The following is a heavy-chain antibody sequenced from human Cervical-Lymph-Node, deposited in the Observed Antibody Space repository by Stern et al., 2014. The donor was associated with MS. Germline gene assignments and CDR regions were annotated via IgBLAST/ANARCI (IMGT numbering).Heavy chain of an antibody. V-gene: IGHV4-31*03. D-gene: IGHD5-24*01. CDR2: CSFSGST. CDR3: ANGGDEYNPIDY. J-gene: IGHJ4*02. CDR1: GVSISSGGYY. Sequence: VQLVESGPGLLKPSQTLSLSCTVSGVSISSGGYYWSWIRQLPGKGLELFGYCSFSGSTSYTPSVTSRVSISVDTSKNQFSLNLRSVTAADTAVYYCANGGDEYNPIDYWGQGTLVIVST.